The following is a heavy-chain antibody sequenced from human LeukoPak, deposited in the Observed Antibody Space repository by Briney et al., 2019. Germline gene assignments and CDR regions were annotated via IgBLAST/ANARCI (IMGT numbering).Heavy chain of an antibody. J-gene: IGHJ5*02. Sequence: GASVKVSCKASGYTFTGYYMHWVRQAPGQGLEWMGWINPNSGGTNYAQKFQGRVTMSRDTSISTAYMELSRLRSDDTAVYYCARRIVTPTTKWFDAWGQGTLVTVSS. CDR3: ARRIVTPTTKWFDA. D-gene: IGHD1-26*01. CDR2: INPNSGGT. V-gene: IGHV1-2*02. CDR1: GYTFTGYY.